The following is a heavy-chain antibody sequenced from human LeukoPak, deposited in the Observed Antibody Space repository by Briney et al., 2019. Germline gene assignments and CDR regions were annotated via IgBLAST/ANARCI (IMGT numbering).Heavy chain of an antibody. CDR2: ISWNSGSI. Sequence: SGGSLRLSCAASGFTFDDYAMHWVRKAPGKGLEWVSGISWNSGSIGYADSVKGRFTISRDNAKNSLYLQMNSLRAEDTALYYCAKGSRPNCSSGYVTYFDYWGQGTLVTVSS. CDR3: AKGSRPNCSSGYVTYFDY. CDR1: GFTFDDYA. D-gene: IGHD3-22*01. V-gene: IGHV3-9*01. J-gene: IGHJ4*02.